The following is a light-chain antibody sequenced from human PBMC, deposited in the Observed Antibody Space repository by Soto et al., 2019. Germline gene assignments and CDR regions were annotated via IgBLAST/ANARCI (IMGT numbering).Light chain of an antibody. CDR1: QGIGND. V-gene: IGKV1-6*02. J-gene: IGKJ4*01. CDR2: AAA. CDR3: VQDHNYALS. Sequence: AIQMAQSPSSLSASVGDRVTITCRASQGIGNDVGWFQQKPGKAPKLLIYAAATLQSGVPSRFSGGRSGTDFTLTISSLQPEDFATYYCVQDHNYALSFGGGTTVEIK.